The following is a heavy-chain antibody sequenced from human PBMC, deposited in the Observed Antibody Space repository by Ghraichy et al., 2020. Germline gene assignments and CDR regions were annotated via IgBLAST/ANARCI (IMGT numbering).Heavy chain of an antibody. J-gene: IGHJ4*02. CDR1: GFTLSSYA. CDR3: AISRGCYGSGGEGY. CDR2: ITVSGGTT. V-gene: IGHV3-23*01. D-gene: IGHD3-10*01. Sequence: GGSLRLSCAASGFTLSSYAMSWVRQAPGKGLEWVSTITVSGGTTYYADSVKGRFTISRDNSKNTLYLQMNSLRAEDTAIYSCAISRGCYGSGGEGYWGQGALVTVSS.